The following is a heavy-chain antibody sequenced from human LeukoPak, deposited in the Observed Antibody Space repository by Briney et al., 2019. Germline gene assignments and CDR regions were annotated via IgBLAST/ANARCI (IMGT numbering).Heavy chain of an antibody. D-gene: IGHD3-22*01. J-gene: IGHJ6*02. CDR3: ARANYYDSSGYYEPGYYYYGMDV. Sequence: GASVKVSCKASGGTFSSYAISWVRQAPGQGLEWMGGIIPIFGTANYAQKFQGRVTITADESTSTAYMELSSLRSEDTAVYYCARANYYDSSGYYEPGYYYYGMDVWGQGTTVTVSS. CDR2: IIPIFGTA. CDR1: GGTFSSYA. V-gene: IGHV1-69*13.